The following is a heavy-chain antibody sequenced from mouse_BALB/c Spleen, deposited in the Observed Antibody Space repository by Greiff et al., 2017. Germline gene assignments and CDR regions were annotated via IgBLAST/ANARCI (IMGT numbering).Heavy chain of an antibody. J-gene: IGHJ2*01. Sequence: EVKLVESGGGLVQPGGSRKLSCAASGFTFSSFGMHWVRQAPEKGLEWVAYISSGSSTIYYADTAKGRFTISRDNPKNTLFLQMTSLRSEDTAMYYCAKLGLGFDYWGQGTTLTVSS. CDR1: GFTFSSFG. CDR3: AKLGLGFDY. CDR2: ISSGSSTI. V-gene: IGHV5-17*02. D-gene: IGHD4-1*01.